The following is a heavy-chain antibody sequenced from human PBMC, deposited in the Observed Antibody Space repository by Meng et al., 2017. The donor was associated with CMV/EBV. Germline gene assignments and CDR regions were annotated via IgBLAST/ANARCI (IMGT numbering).Heavy chain of an antibody. CDR2: ISAYNGNT. CDR3: ARVEMATSIRDHYGMDV. D-gene: IGHD5-24*01. Sequence: ASVKVSCKASGYTFTSYGISWMRQAPGQGLEWMGWISAYNGNTNYAQKLQGRVTMTTDTSTSTAYMELRSLRSDDTAVYYCARVEMATSIRDHYGMDVWGQGTTVTVSS. V-gene: IGHV1-18*01. CDR1: GYTFTSYG. J-gene: IGHJ6*02.